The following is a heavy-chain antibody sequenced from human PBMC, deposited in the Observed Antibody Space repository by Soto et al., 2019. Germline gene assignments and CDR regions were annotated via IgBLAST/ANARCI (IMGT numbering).Heavy chain of an antibody. CDR1: GGSFSGYY. D-gene: IGHD6-6*01. CDR2: INHSGST. J-gene: IGHJ4*02. V-gene: IGHV4-34*01. CDR3: ASLGQLVPFDY. Sequence: PSETLSLTCAVYGGSFSGYYWSWIRQPPGKGLEWIGEINHSGSTNYNPSLKSRVTISVDTSKNQFSLKLSSVTAADTAVYYCASLGQLVPFDYWGQGTLVTVSS.